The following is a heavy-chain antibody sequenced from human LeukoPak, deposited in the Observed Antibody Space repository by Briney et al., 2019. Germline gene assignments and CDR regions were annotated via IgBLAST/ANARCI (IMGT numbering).Heavy chain of an antibody. V-gene: IGHV4-59*08. D-gene: IGHD1-14*01. J-gene: IGHJ4*02. CDR3: ARRYGDY. Sequence: SETLSLTCSVSGGSIFTHYWSWVRQPPGKGLEWIGYNYYTGETRSNPSLKSRVTMSIDTSKNQFSLTLSSVTAADTAVYYCARRYGDYWGQGTLVTVSS. CDR2: NYYTGET. CDR1: GGSIFTHY.